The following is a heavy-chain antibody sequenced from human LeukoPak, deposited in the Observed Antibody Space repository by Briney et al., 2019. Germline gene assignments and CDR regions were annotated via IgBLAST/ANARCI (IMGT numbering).Heavy chain of an antibody. J-gene: IGHJ4*02. D-gene: IGHD3-9*01. CDR3: ARHFTSLTGYSYYFDY. V-gene: IGHV4-30-2*01. Sequence: SETLSLTCTVSGGSVSSGGYYWSWIRQPPGKGLEWIGYIYHSGSTYYNPSLKSRVTISVDRSKNQFSLKLSSVTAADTAVYYCARHFTSLTGYSYYFDYWGQGTLVTVSS. CDR2: IYHSGST. CDR1: GGSVSSGGYY.